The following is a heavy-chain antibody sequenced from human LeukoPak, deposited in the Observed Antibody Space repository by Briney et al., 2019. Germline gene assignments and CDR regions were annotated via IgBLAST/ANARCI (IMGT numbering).Heavy chain of an antibody. J-gene: IGHJ4*02. CDR2: INPNSGGT. V-gene: IGHV1-2*02. Sequence: GASVKVSCKASGYSFTGYYIHWVGQAPGQGLEWMGWINPNSGGTNYAQKFQGRVSMTRDTSISTTYMELSRLRSDDTAVYYCARDGNFDNWGQGTLVTVSS. CDR1: GYSFTGYY. D-gene: IGHD1-26*01. CDR3: ARDGNFDN.